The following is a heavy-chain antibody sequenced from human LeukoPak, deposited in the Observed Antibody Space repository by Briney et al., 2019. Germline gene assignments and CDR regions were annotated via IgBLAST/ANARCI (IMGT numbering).Heavy chain of an antibody. J-gene: IGHJ6*03. CDR2: IYHSGST. Sequence: SETLSLTCTVSGGSISSGGYYWSWIRQPPGKGLEWIGYIYHSGSTYYNPSLKSRVTISVDRSKNQFSLKLSSVTAADTAVYYCARDEGYCSSTSCHPGYYMDVWGKGTTVTVSS. CDR1: GGSISSGGYY. CDR3: ARDEGYCSSTSCHPGYYMDV. D-gene: IGHD2-2*01. V-gene: IGHV4-30-2*01.